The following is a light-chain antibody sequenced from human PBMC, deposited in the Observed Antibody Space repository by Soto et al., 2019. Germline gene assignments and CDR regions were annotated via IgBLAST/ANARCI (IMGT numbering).Light chain of an antibody. CDR1: QKIHSW. CDR2: DAS. CDR3: QQSHTYSYT. Sequence: DIQMTQSPSTLSASVGDRVTITCRASQKIHSWLAWYQQKPGKAPKLLIYDASTLEGGVSSRFGGSGTGTEFALTISSRQPDEFATYYCQQSHTYSYTFGQGKNLEIK. J-gene: IGKJ2*01. V-gene: IGKV1-5*01.